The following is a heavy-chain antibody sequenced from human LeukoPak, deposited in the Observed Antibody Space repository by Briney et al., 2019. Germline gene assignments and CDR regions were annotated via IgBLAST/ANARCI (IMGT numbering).Heavy chain of an antibody. CDR1: GYTFTGYY. D-gene: IGHD3-22*01. CDR2: INPNSGGT. J-gene: IGHJ4*02. Sequence: GESLKISCKASGYTFTGYYMHWVRQAPGQGLEWMGWINPNSGGTNYAQKFQGRVTMTRDTSISTAYMELSRLRSDDTAVYYCARGQYYYDSSGYYPHFDYWGQGTLVTVSS. CDR3: ARGQYYYDSSGYYPHFDY. V-gene: IGHV1-2*02.